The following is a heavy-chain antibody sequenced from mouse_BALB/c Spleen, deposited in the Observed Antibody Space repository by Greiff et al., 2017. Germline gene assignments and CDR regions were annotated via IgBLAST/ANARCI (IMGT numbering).Heavy chain of an antibody. V-gene: IGHV5-12-2*01. CDR1: GFTFSSYT. J-gene: IGHJ1*01. D-gene: IGHD1-1*01. CDR3: ARGKIYYGSSHWYFDV. CDR2: ISNGGGST. Sequence: EVKVVESGGGLVQPGGSLKLSCAASGFTFSSYTMSLVRQTPEKRLEWVAYISNGGGSTYYPDTVKGRFTIFRDNAKNTLYLQMSSLKSEDTAMYYCARGKIYYGSSHWYFDVWGAGTTVTVSS.